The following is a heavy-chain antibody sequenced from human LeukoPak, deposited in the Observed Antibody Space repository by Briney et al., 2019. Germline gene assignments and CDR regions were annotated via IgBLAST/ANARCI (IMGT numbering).Heavy chain of an antibody. Sequence: PSETLSLTCTVSGGSISSSSYYWGGIRQPPGKGLEWIGSIYYSGSTYYNPSLKSRVTISVDTSKNQFSLKLSSVTAADTAVYYCARYSGGYLRSIDYWGQGTLVTVSS. D-gene: IGHD1-26*01. J-gene: IGHJ4*02. CDR1: GGSISSSSYY. CDR3: ARYSGGYLRSIDY. CDR2: IYYSGST. V-gene: IGHV4-39*01.